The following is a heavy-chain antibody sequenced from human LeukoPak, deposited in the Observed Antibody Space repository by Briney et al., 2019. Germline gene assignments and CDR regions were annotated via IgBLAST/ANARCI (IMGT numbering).Heavy chain of an antibody. CDR3: ARNWFDP. J-gene: IGHJ5*02. CDR1: GFTVSSDY. V-gene: IGHV3-53*05. CDR2: IYSGGST. Sequence: GRSLRLSCAASGFTVSSDYMSWVRQAPGKGLEWVSVIYSGGSTYYADSVKGRFTISRDKSKNTVYLRMNSLRFEDTAMYYCARNWFDPWGQGTLVTVSS.